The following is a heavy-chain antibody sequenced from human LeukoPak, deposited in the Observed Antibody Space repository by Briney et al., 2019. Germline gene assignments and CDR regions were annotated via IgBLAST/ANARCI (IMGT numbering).Heavy chain of an antibody. V-gene: IGHV3-20*04. CDR2: INWNGRIT. CDR3: ARGSVQLWLRDTYYYMDV. J-gene: IGHJ6*03. CDR1: GFTFDDYA. Sequence: GKSLRLSCAASGFTFDDYAMNWVRQVPGRGLEWVSGINWNGRITEYADSVKDRFTISRQNTKNSLYLYMNNLGGEDTALYFCARGSVQLWLRDTYYYMDVWGKGTTVTVSS. D-gene: IGHD5-18*01.